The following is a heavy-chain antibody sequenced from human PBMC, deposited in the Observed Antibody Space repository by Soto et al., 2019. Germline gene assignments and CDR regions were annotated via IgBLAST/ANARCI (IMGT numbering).Heavy chain of an antibody. CDR1: GGSISSYY. CDR3: ARAPRGNYGYPSYFDY. CDR2: IYYSGST. J-gene: IGHJ4*02. D-gene: IGHD3-10*01. V-gene: IGHV4-59*01. Sequence: QVQLQESGPGLVKPSETLSLTCTVSGGSISSYYWSWIQQPPGKGLEWIGYIYYSGSTNYNPSLKSRVTISVDTSKNQFSLKRSSVTAADTAVYYCARAPRGNYGYPSYFDYWGQGTLVTVSS.